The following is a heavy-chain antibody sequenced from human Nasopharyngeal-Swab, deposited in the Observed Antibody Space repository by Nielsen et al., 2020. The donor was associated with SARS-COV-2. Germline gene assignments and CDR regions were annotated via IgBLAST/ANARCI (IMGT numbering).Heavy chain of an antibody. Sequence: GESLKISCKGSGYSFTSYWNGWVRQIPGKGLEWMGIIYPGDSDTRYSPSFQGQVTISADKSISTAYLQWSSLKASDTAMYYCARQTIYGGNSHDAFDIWGQGTMVTVS. CDR2: IYPGDSDT. J-gene: IGHJ3*02. V-gene: IGHV5-51*01. CDR1: GYSFTSYW. D-gene: IGHD4-23*01. CDR3: ARQTIYGGNSHDAFDI.